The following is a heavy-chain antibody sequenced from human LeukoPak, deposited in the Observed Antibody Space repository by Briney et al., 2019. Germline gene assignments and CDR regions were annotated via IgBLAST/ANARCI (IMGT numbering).Heavy chain of an antibody. V-gene: IGHV3-23*01. D-gene: IGHD1-26*01. CDR2: ILNNDIGGNA. CDR3: VKEIKYVGATYLHS. Sequence: PGGSLRLSCTASGFTFSSSTMNWVRQAPGKRPEWVSGILNNDIGGNAYYADAVKGRFTISRDDSKSTLYLEMNSLRAEDTAMYYCVKEIKYVGATYLHSWGQGTLVTVSS. CDR1: GFTFSSST. J-gene: IGHJ4*02.